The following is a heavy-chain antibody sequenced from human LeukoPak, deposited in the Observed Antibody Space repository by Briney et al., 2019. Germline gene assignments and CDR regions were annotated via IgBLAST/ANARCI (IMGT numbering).Heavy chain of an antibody. CDR1: GFTFSSYG. CDR3: ARDPLGMDV. CDR2: IWYDGSNK. J-gene: IGHJ6*02. V-gene: IGHV3-33*01. Sequence: GGSLRLSCAASGFTFSSYGMHWVRQAPGKGLEWVAVIWYDGSNKYYADSVKGRFAISRDNSKNTLYLQMNSLRAEDTAVYYCARDPLGMDVWGQGTTVTVSS.